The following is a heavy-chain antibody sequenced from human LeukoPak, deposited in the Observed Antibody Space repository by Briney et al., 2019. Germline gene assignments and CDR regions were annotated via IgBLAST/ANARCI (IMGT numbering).Heavy chain of an antibody. Sequence: SETLPLTCAVYGGSFSGYHWSWIRQPPGKGLEWIGEINHSGSTNYNPSLKSRVTISVDTSKNQFSLKLSSVTAADTAVYYCARGIAAAGTFYFDYWGQGTLVTVSS. CDR1: GGSFSGYH. CDR2: INHSGST. CDR3: ARGIAAAGTFYFDY. D-gene: IGHD6-13*01. J-gene: IGHJ4*02. V-gene: IGHV4-34*01.